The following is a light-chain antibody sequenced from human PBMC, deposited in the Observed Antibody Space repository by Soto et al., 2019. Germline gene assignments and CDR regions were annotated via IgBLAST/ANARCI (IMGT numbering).Light chain of an antibody. CDR1: GSDVGTYNF. Sequence: QSALTQPPSASGSPGQSVTISCTGSGSDVGTYNFVSWYQQHPGKAPKLTIYDVTKRPSGVPDRFSGSKSGNTASLTVSGLQAEDEADYYCSSYAGFNNVVFGGGTKLTVL. J-gene: IGLJ2*01. V-gene: IGLV2-8*01. CDR3: SSYAGFNNVV. CDR2: DVT.